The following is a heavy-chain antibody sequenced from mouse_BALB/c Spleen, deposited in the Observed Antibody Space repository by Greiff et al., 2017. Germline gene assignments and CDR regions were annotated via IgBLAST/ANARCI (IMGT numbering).Heavy chain of an antibody. V-gene: IGHV5-6*01. D-gene: IGHD1-1*01. CDR2: ISSGGSYT. J-gene: IGHJ2*01. CDR3: ARHYYGSSYVY. CDR1: GFTFSSYG. Sequence: EVQVVESGGDLVKPGGSLKLSCAASGFTFSSYGMSWVRQTPDKRLEWVATISSGGSYTYYPDSVKGRFTISRDNAKNTLYLQMSSLKSEDTAMYYCARHYYGSSYVYWGQGTTLTVSS.